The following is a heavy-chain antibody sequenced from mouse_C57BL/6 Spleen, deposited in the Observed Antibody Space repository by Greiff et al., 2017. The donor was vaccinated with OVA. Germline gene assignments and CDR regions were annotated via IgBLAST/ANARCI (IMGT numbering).Heavy chain of an antibody. J-gene: IGHJ2*01. D-gene: IGHD1-1*01. CDR2: IDPETGGT. Sequence: VKLQESGAELVRPGASVTLSCKASGYTFTDYEMHWVKQTPVHGLEWIGAIDPETGGTAYNQKFKGKAILTADKSSSTAYMELRSLTSEDSAVYYCTRGAGSSFWYYFDYWGQGTTLTVSS. V-gene: IGHV1-15*01. CDR3: TRGAGSSFWYYFDY. CDR1: GYTFTDYE.